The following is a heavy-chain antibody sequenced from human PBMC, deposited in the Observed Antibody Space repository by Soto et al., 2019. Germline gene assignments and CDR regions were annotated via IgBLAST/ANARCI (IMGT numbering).Heavy chain of an antibody. CDR2: ISAGSGNA. V-gene: IGHV3-23*01. CDR3: ARQKLQSGTWYGSLDS. J-gene: IGHJ4*02. Sequence: PGGSLRLSCVASGFSFSTHAMTWVRQAPGKGLGWVSVISAGSGNAYYAESVKGRFTVSRDNSKNTLWLQLDSLRVEDTGLYYCARQKLQSGTWYGSLDSWGQGTLVTVSS. D-gene: IGHD2-15*01. CDR1: GFSFSTHA.